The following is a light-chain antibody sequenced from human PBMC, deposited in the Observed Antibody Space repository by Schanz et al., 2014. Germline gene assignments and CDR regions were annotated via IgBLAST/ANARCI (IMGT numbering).Light chain of an antibody. CDR1: SSDVGGHDY. CDR2: QVT. V-gene: IGLV2-8*01. J-gene: IGLJ2*01. CDR3: SSYSGSDIVL. Sequence: QSALTQPRSVSGSPGQSVTISCTGTSSDVGGHDYVSWYQHHPGKAPKVMISQVTKRPSGVPDRFSGSKSGNTASLTVSGLQAEDEADYYCSSYSGSDIVLFGGGTKLTVL.